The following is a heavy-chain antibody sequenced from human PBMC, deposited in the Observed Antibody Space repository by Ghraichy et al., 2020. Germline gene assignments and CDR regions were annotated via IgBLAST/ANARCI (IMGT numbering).Heavy chain of an antibody. V-gene: IGHV1-18*01. CDR3: ARDPKYSSSWTTQRLYYYYGMDV. Sequence: ASVKVSCKASGYTFTSYGISWVRQAPGQGLEWMGWISAYNGNTNYAQKLQGRVTMTTDTSTSTAYMELRSLRSDDTAVYYCARDPKYSSSWTTQRLYYYYGMDVWGQGTTVTVSS. CDR2: ISAYNGNT. J-gene: IGHJ6*02. D-gene: IGHD6-13*01. CDR1: GYTFTSYG.